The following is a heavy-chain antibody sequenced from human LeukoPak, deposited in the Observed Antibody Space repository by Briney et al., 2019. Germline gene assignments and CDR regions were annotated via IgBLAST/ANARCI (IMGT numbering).Heavy chain of an antibody. V-gene: IGHV3-23*01. D-gene: IGHD5-12*01. CDR2: IRGSGGST. CDR1: GFTFRSYG. J-gene: IGHJ4*02. Sequence: PGGSLRLSCAASGFTFRSYGMSWVRQAPGKGLEWVSAIRGSGGSTYYADSVKGRFTISRDNSKNTLYLQMNSLRAEDTAVYCCARARADRRYIVFFDYWGQGTLVTVSS. CDR3: ARARADRRYIVFFDY.